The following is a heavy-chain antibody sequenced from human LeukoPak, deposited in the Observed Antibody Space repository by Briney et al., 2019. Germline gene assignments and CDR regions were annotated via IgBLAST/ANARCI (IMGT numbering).Heavy chain of an antibody. D-gene: IGHD6-19*01. CDR1: GFTVSSDY. J-gene: IGHJ4*02. V-gene: IGHV3-53*05. CDR3: ARGGTPGYSTGWIDY. CDR2: LYGGGST. Sequence: GGSLRLSCAASGFTVSSDYMSWVRQAPGKGLEWVSVLYGGGSTYYADSVKGRFTISRDNSKNTLYLQMNSLRGEDTAVYYCARGGTPGYSTGWIDYWGQGTLVTVSS.